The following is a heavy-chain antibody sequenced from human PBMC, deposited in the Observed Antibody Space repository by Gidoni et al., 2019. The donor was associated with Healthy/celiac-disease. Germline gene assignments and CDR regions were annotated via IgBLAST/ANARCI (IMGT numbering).Heavy chain of an antibody. CDR3: LGIAAAGGY. D-gene: IGHD6-13*01. J-gene: IGHJ4*02. Sequence: CRAPGKGLEWVGFTKNKTNRGTTEYAASVKGRSTISRDDSKSIAYLQMNSLKTEDTAVYYYLGIAAAGGYWGQGTLVTVSS. CDR2: TKNKTNRGTT. V-gene: IGHV3-49*02.